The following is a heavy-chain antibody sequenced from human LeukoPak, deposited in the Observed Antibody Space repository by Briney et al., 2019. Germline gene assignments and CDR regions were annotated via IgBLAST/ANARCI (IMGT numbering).Heavy chain of an antibody. CDR1: GFTFSNAW. D-gene: IGHD5-18*01. V-gene: IGHV3-15*01. J-gene: IGHJ4*02. Sequence: KTGGSLRLSCAASGFTFSNAWMSWVRQAPGKGLEWVGRIKSKIDGGTTDYAAPVKGRFTISRDDSKNTLYLQMNSLKTEDTAVYYCTTDRSTANDYWGQGTLVTVSS. CDR2: IKSKIDGGTT. CDR3: TTDRSTANDY.